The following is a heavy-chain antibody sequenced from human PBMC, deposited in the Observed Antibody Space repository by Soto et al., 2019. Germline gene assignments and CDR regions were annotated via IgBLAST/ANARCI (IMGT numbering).Heavy chain of an antibody. D-gene: IGHD6-19*01. CDR1: GFTFSDYA. V-gene: IGHV3-30*18. J-gene: IGHJ4*02. CDR3: AKGGGQWLVTSDFNY. Sequence: VQLVESGGGVVQPGRSLRLSCAASGFTFSDYAMHWVRQAPGKGLEWVAVVSHDGRNTHYADSVKGRFTISRDSSKNTVSLEMTRLRAEDTAVYYCAKGGGQWLVTSDFNYWGQGALVTVSS. CDR2: VSHDGRNT.